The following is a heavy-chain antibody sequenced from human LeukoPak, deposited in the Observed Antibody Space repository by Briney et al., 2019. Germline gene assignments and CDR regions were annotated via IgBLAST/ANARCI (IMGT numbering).Heavy chain of an antibody. CDR3: AKCPHYDGSGFYFDY. Sequence: GGSLRLSCAASGFTFTNFAMNWVRQAPGKGLEWVSSITGNGGRAYYADSVKGRFTNSRDNSMNTLHLQMNSLRAEDTAVYYCAKCPHYDGSGFYFDYWGQGALVTVSS. CDR1: GFTFTNFA. V-gene: IGHV3-23*01. D-gene: IGHD3-22*01. CDR2: ITGNGGRA. J-gene: IGHJ4*02.